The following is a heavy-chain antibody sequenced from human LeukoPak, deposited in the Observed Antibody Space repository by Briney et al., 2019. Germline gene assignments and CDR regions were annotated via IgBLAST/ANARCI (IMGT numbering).Heavy chain of an antibody. V-gene: IGHV1-2*02. CDR1: GYTFTGYY. J-gene: IGHJ6*03. CDR3: ARAGMAPYYYYYMDV. Sequence: ASVKVSCKASGYTFTGYYMHWVRQAPGQGLEWMGWINPNSGGTNYAQKFQGRVTVTRDTSSSTTYMELSGLRSDDTAVYYCARAGMAPYYYYYMDVWGKGTTVTVSS. D-gene: IGHD2-21*01. CDR2: INPNSGGT.